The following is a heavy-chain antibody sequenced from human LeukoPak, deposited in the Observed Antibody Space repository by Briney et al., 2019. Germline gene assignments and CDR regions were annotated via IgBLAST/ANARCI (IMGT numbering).Heavy chain of an antibody. J-gene: IGHJ6*03. V-gene: IGHV1-18*01. Sequence: ASVKVSCKASGYTFTSYGISWVRQAPGQGLEWMGWISAYNGNTNYAQKLQGRVTMTTDTSTSTAYMELSSLRSEDTAVYYCARGDGYNLYYYYYVDVWGKGTTVTVSS. D-gene: IGHD5-24*01. CDR3: ARGDGYNLYYYYYVDV. CDR1: GYTFTSYG. CDR2: ISAYNGNT.